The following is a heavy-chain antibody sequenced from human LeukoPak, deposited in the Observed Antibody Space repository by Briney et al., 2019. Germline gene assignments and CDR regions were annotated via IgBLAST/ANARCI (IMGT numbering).Heavy chain of an antibody. CDR1: GFTFSDYY. J-gene: IGHJ6*04. D-gene: IGHD3-22*01. Sequence: PGGSLRLSCAASGFTFSDYYMSWIRQAPGKGLEWVSYISSSSSYTNYADSVKGRFTISRDNAKNSLYLQMNSLRAEDTAVYYCARDHGVVGSYYYYGMDVWGKGTTVTVSS. CDR3: ARDHGVVGSYYYYGMDV. CDR2: ISSSSSYT. V-gene: IGHV3-11*06.